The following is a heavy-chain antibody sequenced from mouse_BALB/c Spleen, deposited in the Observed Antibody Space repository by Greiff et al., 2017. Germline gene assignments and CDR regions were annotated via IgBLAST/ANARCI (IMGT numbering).Heavy chain of an antibody. Sequence: VQLQQSGPELEKPGASVKISCKASGYSFTGYNMNWVKQSNGKSLEWIGNIDPYYGGTSYNQKFKGKATLTVDKSSSTAYMQLKRLTSEDSAVYYCARGGNDYDDGGYYYAMDYWGQGTSVTVSS. CDR3: ARGGNDYDDGGYYYAMDY. CDR1: GYSFTGYN. D-gene: IGHD2-4*01. V-gene: IGHV1-39*01. J-gene: IGHJ4*01. CDR2: IDPYYGGT.